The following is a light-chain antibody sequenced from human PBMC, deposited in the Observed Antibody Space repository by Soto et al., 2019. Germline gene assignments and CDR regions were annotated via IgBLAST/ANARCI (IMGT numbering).Light chain of an antibody. Sequence: QTMVTQEPSLTVSPGETVTLTCASSTGAVTSGYYPNWFQQKSGQPPRPLIYSISNKHSWTPARFSGSLLGDKAALTLSGVQPEDEAEYYCLLYYGGAQVFGGGTKLTVL. J-gene: IGLJ3*02. CDR3: LLYYGGAQV. CDR2: SIS. V-gene: IGLV7-43*01. CDR1: TGAVTSGYY.